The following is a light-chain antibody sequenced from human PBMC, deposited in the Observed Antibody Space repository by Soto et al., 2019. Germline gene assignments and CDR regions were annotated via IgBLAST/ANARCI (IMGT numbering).Light chain of an antibody. V-gene: IGKV3-15*01. Sequence: ETVMTQSPATLSMSPGERATLSCRASQSLNSDLAWYQQKPGQAPRILIYGASTRATGIPGRFSGSGSGTEFTLTISSLQSEDFAVYYCQQYDSWPLTFGAGTKVDIK. CDR3: QQYDSWPLT. CDR2: GAS. J-gene: IGKJ4*01. CDR1: QSLNSD.